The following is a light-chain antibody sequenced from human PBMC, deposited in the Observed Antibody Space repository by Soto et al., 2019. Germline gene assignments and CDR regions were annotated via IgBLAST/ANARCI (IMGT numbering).Light chain of an antibody. CDR2: WAS. V-gene: IGKV4-1*01. J-gene: IGKJ1*01. CDR3: QQYYSTPRT. Sequence: DIVMTQSPDSLAVSLGERATINGKSSQTVLDSSNNKAYLTWYQQKPGQPPKLLIYWASTREFGVPDRFSGSGSGTDFTLTISSLQAEDVALYYCQQYYSTPRTFGHGTKVEI. CDR1: QTVLDSSNNKAY.